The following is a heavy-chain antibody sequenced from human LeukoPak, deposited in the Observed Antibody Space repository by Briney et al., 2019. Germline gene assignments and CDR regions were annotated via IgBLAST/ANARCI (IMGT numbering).Heavy chain of an antibody. CDR1: GYTFTSYY. CDR2: IIPIFGIP. D-gene: IGHD6-25*01. J-gene: IGHJ6*03. V-gene: IGHV1-69*13. CDR3: GLSGNYYYYYMDV. Sequence: SVKVSCKASGYTFTSYYMHWVRQAPGQGLEWMGGIIPIFGIPDSAQKFQGRLTITADESTTTAYMELSSLRSDDTAIYYCGLSGNYYYYYMDVWGKGTTVTISS.